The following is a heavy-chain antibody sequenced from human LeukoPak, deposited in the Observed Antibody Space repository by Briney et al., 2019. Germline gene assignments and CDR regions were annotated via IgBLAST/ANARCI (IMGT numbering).Heavy chain of an antibody. CDR1: GYTFTSYD. CDR2: MNPNSGNT. CDR3: ARGHSPLLPLHYYYYYYMDV. J-gene: IGHJ6*03. V-gene: IGHV1-8*03. Sequence: ASVKVSCKASGYTFTSYDINWVRQATGQGLEWMGWMNPNSGNTGYAQKFQGRVTITRNTSISTAYMELSSLRSEDTAVYYCARGHSPLLPLHYYYYYYMDVWGKGTTVTVSS. D-gene: IGHD3-22*01.